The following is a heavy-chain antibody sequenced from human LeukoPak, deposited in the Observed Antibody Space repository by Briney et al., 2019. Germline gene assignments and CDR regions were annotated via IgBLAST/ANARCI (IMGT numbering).Heavy chain of an antibody. CDR2: FDPEDGET. CDR1: GYTLTELS. Sequence: ASVKVSCKVSGYTLTELSMHWVRQAPGKGLEWMGGFDPEDGETIYAQKFQGRVTMTEDTSTDTAYMELSSLRSEDTAVYYCATRSRYDFWSGYRGFGYRGQGTLVTVSS. CDR3: ATRSRYDFWSGYRGFGY. J-gene: IGHJ4*02. D-gene: IGHD3-3*01. V-gene: IGHV1-24*01.